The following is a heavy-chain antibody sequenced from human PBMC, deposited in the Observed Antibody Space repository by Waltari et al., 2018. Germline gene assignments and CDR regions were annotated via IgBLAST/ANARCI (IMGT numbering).Heavy chain of an antibody. D-gene: IGHD2-21*02. CDR3: ARGGDCGGDCVLGH. Sequence: QVQLQQWGAGLLKPSETLSLTCTVSGGSFSAHYWTWIRQSPGKGLGWIGEVTRGGSTNYNPSVKSRVTISLDTSKNQFSLKMNSLTAADTAVYYCARGGDCGGDCVLGHWGQGTLVTVSS. J-gene: IGHJ4*02. CDR2: VTRGGST. CDR1: GGSFSAHY. V-gene: IGHV4-34*01.